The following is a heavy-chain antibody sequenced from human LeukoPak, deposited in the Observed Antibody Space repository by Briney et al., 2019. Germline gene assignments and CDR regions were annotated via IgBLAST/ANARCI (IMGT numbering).Heavy chain of an antibody. J-gene: IGHJ4*02. CDR3: TRDRGSLEYDY. Sequence: GGSLRLSCAASGFTFSSYWMHWVRQAPGKGLVWVSRINSDGSSTSYADSVKGRFTISRDNAKNTLYLQMNSLRGEDTALYYCTRDRGSLEYDYWGQGTLVTVSS. CDR2: INSDGSST. V-gene: IGHV3-74*01. CDR1: GFTFSSYW. D-gene: IGHD1-26*01.